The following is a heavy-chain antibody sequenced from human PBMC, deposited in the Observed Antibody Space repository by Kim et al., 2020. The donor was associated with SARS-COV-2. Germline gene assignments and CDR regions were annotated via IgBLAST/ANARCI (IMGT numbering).Heavy chain of an antibody. V-gene: IGHV3-66*01. CDR3: ARDRRAVAGTVSWGDWYFDL. Sequence: RFTISRDNSKNTLYLQMNSLRAEDTAVYYCARDRRAVAGTVSWGDWYFDLWGRGTLVTVSS. D-gene: IGHD6-19*01. J-gene: IGHJ2*01.